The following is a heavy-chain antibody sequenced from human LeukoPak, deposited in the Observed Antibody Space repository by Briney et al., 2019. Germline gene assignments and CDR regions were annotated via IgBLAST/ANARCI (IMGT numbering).Heavy chain of an antibody. D-gene: IGHD3-22*01. Sequence: GGSLRLSCAASGFTFSSYNMNWVRQAPGKGLEWVSSISSSSSYIYYADSVKGRFTISRDNAKNSLYLQMNSLRAEDTAVYYCAREAPQYYYDSSGSHAFDIWGQGTMVTVSS. CDR1: GFTFSSYN. V-gene: IGHV3-21*01. CDR2: ISSSSSYI. J-gene: IGHJ3*02. CDR3: AREAPQYYYDSSGSHAFDI.